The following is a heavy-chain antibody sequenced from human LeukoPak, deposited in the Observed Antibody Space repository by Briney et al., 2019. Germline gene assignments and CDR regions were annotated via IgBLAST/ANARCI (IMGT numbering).Heavy chain of an antibody. D-gene: IGHD5-12*01. CDR2: INHSGST. CDR3: ARASGYDVLFDY. J-gene: IGHJ4*02. Sequence: SETLSLTCAVYGGSFSGYYWSWIRQPPGKGLEWIGEINHSGSTNYNPSLESRVTISVDTSKNQFSLKLSSVTAADTAVYYCARASGYDVLFDYWGQGTLVTVSS. V-gene: IGHV4-34*01. CDR1: GGSFSGYY.